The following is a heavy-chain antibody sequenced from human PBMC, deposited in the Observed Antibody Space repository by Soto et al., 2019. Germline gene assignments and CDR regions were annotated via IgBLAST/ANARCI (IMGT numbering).Heavy chain of an antibody. CDR1: VFIFITVS. V-gene: IGHV3-23*01. J-gene: IGHJ5*02. D-gene: IGHD5-12*01. CDR3: AKARRSGRRNSFDP. Sequence: PVGSLILSCLTSVFIFITVSMGWFLRAPVKGLEWVSSISIGGDMTYYADSVKGRFFISIDNSNNTVFLRVSSLRVEDTSTYYCAKARRSGRRNSFDPWGQGTPVTVSS. CDR2: ISIGGDMT.